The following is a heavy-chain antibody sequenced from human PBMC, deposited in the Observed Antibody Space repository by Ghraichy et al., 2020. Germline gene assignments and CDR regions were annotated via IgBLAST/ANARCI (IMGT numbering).Heavy chain of an antibody. CDR2: XTSSGATM. J-gene: IGHJ4*02. D-gene: IGHD4-11*01. Sequence: GESLNISCTASGFTFSSHSMNWVRQAPGKGXEWISYXTSSGATMYGDSVKGRFTISRDNAKNSVYLQMNSLRAEDTAVYYCAREGVYTNFHFLFDWWGQG. CDR3: AREGVYTNFHFLFDW. CDR1: GFTFSSHS. V-gene: IGHV3-48*04.